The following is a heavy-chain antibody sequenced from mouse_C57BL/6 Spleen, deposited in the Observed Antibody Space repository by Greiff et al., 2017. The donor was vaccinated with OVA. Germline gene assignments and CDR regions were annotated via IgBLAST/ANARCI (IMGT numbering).Heavy chain of an antibody. J-gene: IGHJ2*01. Sequence: EVKLVESGEGLVKPGGSLKLSCAASGFTFSSYAMSWVRQTPEKRLEWVAYISSGGDYIYYADTVKGRFTISRDNARNTLYLQMSSLKSEDTAMYYCTRGVVGGYFDYWGQGTTLTVSS. V-gene: IGHV5-9-1*02. D-gene: IGHD1-1*01. CDR1: GFTFSSYA. CDR3: TRGVVGGYFDY. CDR2: ISSGGDYI.